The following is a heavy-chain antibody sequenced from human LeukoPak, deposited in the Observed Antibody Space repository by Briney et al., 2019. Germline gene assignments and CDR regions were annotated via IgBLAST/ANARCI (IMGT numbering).Heavy chain of an antibody. CDR3: ARDSGLWSSEYYFDY. Sequence: GGSLRLSCAASGFTFSGYSMNWVRQAPGKGLEWVSSISTSSSYIYYADSVKGRFTIFRDNAKNSLYLQMNSLRAEDTAVYYCARDSGLWSSEYYFDYWGQGTLVTVSS. J-gene: IGHJ4*02. CDR2: ISTSSSYI. CDR1: GFTFSGYS. D-gene: IGHD2-15*01. V-gene: IGHV3-21*01.